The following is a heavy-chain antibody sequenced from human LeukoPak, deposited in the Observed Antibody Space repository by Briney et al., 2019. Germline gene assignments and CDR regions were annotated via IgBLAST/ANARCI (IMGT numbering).Heavy chain of an antibody. CDR1: GYTFINYY. CDR2: ITPSGGST. V-gene: IGHV1-46*01. CDR3: AREGYGSGRRLGMDV. D-gene: IGHD3-10*01. Sequence: ASVKVSCKASGYTFINYYMHWVRQAPGQGLEWMGIITPSGGSTTYAQKIQGRVTLTRDTSTSTVYMELSSLRSDDTSVYYCAREGYGSGRRLGMDVWGQGTTVTVSS. J-gene: IGHJ6*02.